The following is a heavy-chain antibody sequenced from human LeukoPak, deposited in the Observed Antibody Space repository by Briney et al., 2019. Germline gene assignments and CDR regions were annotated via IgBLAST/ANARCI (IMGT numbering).Heavy chain of an antibody. Sequence: GGSLRLSCAASGLTLSNCAMSWVRQAPGKGLEWVSALSVSGANTYYADSVKGRFTISRDISKNTLYLQMNSLRGGDTAVYYCARDRAPHDYWGQGTLVTVSS. J-gene: IGHJ4*02. D-gene: IGHD3-10*01. V-gene: IGHV3-23*01. CDR2: LSVSGANT. CDR3: ARDRAPHDY. CDR1: GLTLSNCA.